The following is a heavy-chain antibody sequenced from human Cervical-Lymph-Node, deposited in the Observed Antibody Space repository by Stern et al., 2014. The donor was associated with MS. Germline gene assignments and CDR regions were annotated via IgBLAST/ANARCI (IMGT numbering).Heavy chain of an antibody. V-gene: IGHV4-59*01. D-gene: IGHD3-10*01. CDR2: IYYSGST. CDR3: ARSSYYYGSGTWFDP. Sequence: VQLVESGPGLGKPSETLSLTCTVSGGSIRSYYWSWIRQPPGKGLEWLGDIYYSGSTDYNPSLKSRVTMSVDTPKNQFSLKLSSVTAADTAVYFCARSSYYYGSGTWFDPWGQGTLVTVSS. CDR1: GGSIRSYY. J-gene: IGHJ5*02.